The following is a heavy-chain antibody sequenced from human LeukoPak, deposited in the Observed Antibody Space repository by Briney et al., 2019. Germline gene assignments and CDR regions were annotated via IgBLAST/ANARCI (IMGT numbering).Heavy chain of an antibody. V-gene: IGHV1-69*05. CDR1: GGTFSSYA. Sequence: ASVKVSCKASGGTFSSYAISWVRQAPGQGLDWMGGIIPIFGTANYAQKFQGRVTITTDESTSTAYMELSSLRSEDTAVYYCARTGIGSGFQTRPENDYWGQGTLVTVSS. CDR2: IIPIFGTA. D-gene: IGHD3-22*01. CDR3: ARTGIGSGFQTRPENDY. J-gene: IGHJ4*02.